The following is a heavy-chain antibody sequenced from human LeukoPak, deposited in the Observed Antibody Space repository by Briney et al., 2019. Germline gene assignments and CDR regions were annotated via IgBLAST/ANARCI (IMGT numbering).Heavy chain of an antibody. CDR3: AKTYSSSWYPLGY. V-gene: IGHV3-74*01. CDR2: INSDGSST. Sequence: GGSLRLSCAASGFTFSSYWMHWIRQAPGKGLVWVSRINSDGSSTSYADSVKGRFTISRDNAKNTLYLQMNSLRAEDTAVYYCAKTYSSSWYPLGYWGQGTLVTVSS. D-gene: IGHD6-13*01. CDR1: GFTFSSYW. J-gene: IGHJ4*02.